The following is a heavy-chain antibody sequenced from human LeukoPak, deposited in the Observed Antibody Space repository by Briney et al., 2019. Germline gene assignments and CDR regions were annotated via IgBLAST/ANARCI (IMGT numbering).Heavy chain of an antibody. CDR1: GGSISSYY. D-gene: IGHD4-23*01. CDR3: ARGVVTTVVKSCFDY. J-gene: IGHJ4*02. Sequence: SETLSLTRTVSGGSISSYYWSWIRQPPGKGLEWIGYIYYSGSTNYNPSLKSRVTISVDTSKNQFSLKLSSVTAADTAVYYCARGVVTTVVKSCFDYWGQGTLVTVSS. CDR2: IYYSGST. V-gene: IGHV4-59*12.